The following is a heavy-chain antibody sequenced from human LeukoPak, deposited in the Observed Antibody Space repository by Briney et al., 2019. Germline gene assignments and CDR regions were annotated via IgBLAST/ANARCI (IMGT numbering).Heavy chain of an antibody. Sequence: GGSLRLSCAASGFTFSSYGMHWVRQAPGKGLEWVAVISYDGSNKYYADSVKGRFTISRDNSKNTLYLQMNSLRAEDTAVYYCARTTGYYGYYYYYMDVWGKGTTVTVSS. J-gene: IGHJ6*03. D-gene: IGHD3-9*01. CDR3: ARTTGYYGYYYYYMDV. V-gene: IGHV3-30*03. CDR2: ISYDGSNK. CDR1: GFTFSSYG.